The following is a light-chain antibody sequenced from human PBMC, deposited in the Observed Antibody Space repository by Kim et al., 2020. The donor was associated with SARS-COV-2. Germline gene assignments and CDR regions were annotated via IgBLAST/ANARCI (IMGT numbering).Light chain of an antibody. CDR3: QVWDSSSDHVV. CDR2: YDS. J-gene: IGLJ2*01. Sequence: APGKTARITCGRNNIGSKSVHWYQQKPGQAPVLVIYYDSDRHSGIPERFSGSNSGNTATLTISRVEAGDEADYYCQVWDSSSDHVVFGGGTKLTVL. V-gene: IGLV3-21*04. CDR1: NIGSKS.